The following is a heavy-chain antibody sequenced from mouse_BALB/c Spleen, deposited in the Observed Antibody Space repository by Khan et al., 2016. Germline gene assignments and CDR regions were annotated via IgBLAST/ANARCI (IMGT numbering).Heavy chain of an antibody. CDR3: ARIGLGRNYAMDY. J-gene: IGHJ4*01. V-gene: IGHV5-17*02. Sequence: EVELVESGGGLVQPGGSRKLSCAASGFTFSTFGMHWVRQAPEKGLEWVAFISSGSTTIYYADTVKGRFTISRANPKNSLFLQMTSLRSEDTAMYYCARIGLGRNYAMDYWGQGTSVTVSS. CDR2: ISSGSTTI. D-gene: IGHD4-1*01. CDR1: GFTFSTFG.